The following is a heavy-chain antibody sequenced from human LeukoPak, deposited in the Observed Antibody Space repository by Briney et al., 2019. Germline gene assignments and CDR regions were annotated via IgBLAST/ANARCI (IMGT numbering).Heavy chain of an antibody. D-gene: IGHD5-18*01. CDR1: GYRFNTYW. CDR2: IYPGDSDT. J-gene: IGHJ6*03. CDR3: ARRGYSYGPGGYYYYMDV. Sequence: GESLKISFKGSGYRFNTYWIAWVRQMPGKGLEWMGIIYPGDSDTRYSPSFQGQVTISADKSISTAYLQWSSLKASDTAMYYCARRGYSYGPGGYYYYMDVWGKGTTVTVSS. V-gene: IGHV5-51*01.